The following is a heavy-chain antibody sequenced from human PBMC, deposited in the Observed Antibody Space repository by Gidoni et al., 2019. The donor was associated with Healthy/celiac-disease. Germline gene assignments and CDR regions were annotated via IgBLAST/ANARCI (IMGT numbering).Heavy chain of an antibody. CDR1: GGSFSGYY. V-gene: IGHV4-34*01. CDR3: ARGAPRWNWNYEAIMDV. CDR2: INHSGST. J-gene: IGHJ6*02. D-gene: IGHD1-7*01. Sequence: QVQLQQWGAGLLKPSETLSLTCAVYGGSFSGYYGSWIRQPPGKGLEWIGEINHSGSTNYNPSLKSRVTISVDTSKSQFSLKLSSVTAADTAVYYCARGAPRWNWNYEAIMDVWGQGTTVTVSS.